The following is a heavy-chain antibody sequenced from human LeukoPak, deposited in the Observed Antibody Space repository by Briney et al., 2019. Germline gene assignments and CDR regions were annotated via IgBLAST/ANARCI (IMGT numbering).Heavy chain of an antibody. CDR3: ARGDGSYLL. V-gene: IGHV1-2*02. J-gene: IGHJ4*02. Sequence: ASVNVSCKASGYTFTGYYIHWVRQAPGQGLEWMGWINPNSGGTNYGQKFQGRVIMTRDTSITTAYMDLSSLKSDDTAVYYCARGDGSYLLWGQGTLVTVSS. D-gene: IGHD1-26*01. CDR2: INPNSGGT. CDR1: GYTFTGYY.